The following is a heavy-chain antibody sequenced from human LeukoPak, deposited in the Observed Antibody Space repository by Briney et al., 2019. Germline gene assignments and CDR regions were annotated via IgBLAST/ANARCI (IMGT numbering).Heavy chain of an antibody. CDR3: AREGYSSSWMQYYFDY. CDR2: ICHSGNT. J-gene: IGHJ4*02. CDR1: GGSSRSYC. D-gene: IGHD6-13*01. Sequence: SETLSLTCTVSGGSSRSYCWTWVRQPPGEGLECFDYICHSGNTNYNPSLKSRVTRSIDTSKTQFSLKLSSVTAADTAVYYCAREGYSSSWMQYYFDYWGQGTLVTVSS. V-gene: IGHV4-59*01.